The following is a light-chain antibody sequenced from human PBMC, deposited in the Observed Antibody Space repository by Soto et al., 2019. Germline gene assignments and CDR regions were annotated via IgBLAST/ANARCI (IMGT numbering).Light chain of an antibody. CDR2: DAS. J-gene: IGKJ4*01. V-gene: IGKV3-11*01. Sequence: EIVLTQSPATLSLSPGERATLSCRASQSLSSYLAWYQQKPGQAPRLLIYDASNKATGIPARFSGSGSGTDFTRTISSLEPEDFAVYYCQQRSNWLTFGGGTKVEIK. CDR3: QQRSNWLT. CDR1: QSLSSY.